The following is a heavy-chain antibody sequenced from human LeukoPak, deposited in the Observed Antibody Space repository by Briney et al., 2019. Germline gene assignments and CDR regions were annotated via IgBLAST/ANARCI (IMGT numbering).Heavy chain of an antibody. CDR2: INHSGST. Sequence: PSETLSLTCTVSGGSISSYYWSWIRQPPGKGLEWIGEINHSGSTNYNPSLKSRVTISVDTSKNQFSLKLSSVTAADTAVYYCARVAAAGMIWGQGTLVTVSS. CDR1: GGSISSYY. CDR3: ARVAAAGMI. D-gene: IGHD6-13*01. V-gene: IGHV4-34*01. J-gene: IGHJ4*02.